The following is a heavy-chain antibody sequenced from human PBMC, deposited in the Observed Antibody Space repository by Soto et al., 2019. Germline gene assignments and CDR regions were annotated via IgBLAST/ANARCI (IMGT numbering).Heavy chain of an antibody. CDR3: TRTPGYCNAGAGSNLGYFDY. V-gene: IGHV3-9*01. CDR1: GFRFKNYA. J-gene: IGHJ4*02. Sequence: EVQLVESGGGLVQPGGSLRLSCVASGFRFKNYAMHWVRQSPGKGLDWVSGINWNSGTIDSADSVKGRFTISRDDAENSLYLQMNNVKSEDTAVYYCTRTPGYCNAGAGSNLGYFDYWGLGTLVTVSS. D-gene: IGHD2-8*02. CDR2: INWNSGTI.